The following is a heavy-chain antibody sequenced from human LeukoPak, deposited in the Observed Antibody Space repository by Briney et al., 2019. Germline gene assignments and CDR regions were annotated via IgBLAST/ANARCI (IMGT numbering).Heavy chain of an antibody. CDR2: IRSSGSII. CDR3: ATSGGQTDFDY. J-gene: IGHJ4*02. D-gene: IGHD3-16*01. Sequence: GGSLRLSCAASGFTFNTHAMNWVRQAPGKGLEWVSYIRSSGSIIYYADSVKGRFTISRDNAKNSLYLQMNSLRAEDTAVYYCATSGGQTDFDYWGQGTLVTVSS. V-gene: IGHV3-48*03. CDR1: GFTFNTHA.